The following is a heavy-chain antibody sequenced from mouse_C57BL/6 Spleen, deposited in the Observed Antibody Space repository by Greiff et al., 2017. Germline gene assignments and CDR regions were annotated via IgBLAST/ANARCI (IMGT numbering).Heavy chain of an antibody. CDR1: GFNFTDYY. CDR3: ARSTVVATRYFDV. D-gene: IGHD1-1*01. CDR2: IDPEDGET. V-gene: IGHV14-2*01. Sequence: VQLQQSGAELVKPGASVKLSCTASGFNFTDYYMHWVKQRTEQGLEWIGRIDPEDGETKYAPKVQGKATITADTSSNTAYLQLSSLTSEDTAVYYCARSTVVATRYFDVWGTGTTVTVSS. J-gene: IGHJ1*03.